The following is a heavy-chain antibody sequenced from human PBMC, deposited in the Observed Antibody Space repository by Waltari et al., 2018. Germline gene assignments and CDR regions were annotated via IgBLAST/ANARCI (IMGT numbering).Heavy chain of an antibody. V-gene: IGHV1-46*02. Sequence: QLPLVQSGAEVKKPGASVKMSCMASGNTFNNYFLHWVRQAPGQGLEWMGAISHRSHSTYYPQRFRCRVTITRDTSTNTVYMDLSSLTSADTAVYYCAREGTNAIDYKNFDYYGQGTLVNVSS. D-gene: IGHD4-4*01. J-gene: IGHJ4*02. CDR1: GNTFNNYF. CDR2: ISHRSHST. CDR3: AREGTNAIDYKNFDY.